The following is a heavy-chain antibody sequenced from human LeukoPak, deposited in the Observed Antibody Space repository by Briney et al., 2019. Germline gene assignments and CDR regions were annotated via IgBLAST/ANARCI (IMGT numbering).Heavy chain of an antibody. CDR2: IYSSGST. CDR3: VRIHYSSTWYWPFDS. J-gene: IGHJ4*02. Sequence: SETLSLTCTVSGDSISRSSFWGWIRQSPGKGLEWIRSIYSSGSTYYNPSLKSRVTISMDTSKNHFFLNLRSVIAADTAVYYCVRIHYSSTWYWPFDSWGQGSLFTVTS. V-gene: IGHV4-39*07. CDR1: GDSISRSSF. D-gene: IGHD6-13*01.